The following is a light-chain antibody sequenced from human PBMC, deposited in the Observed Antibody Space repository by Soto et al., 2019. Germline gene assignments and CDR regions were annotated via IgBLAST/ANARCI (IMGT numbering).Light chain of an antibody. V-gene: IGKV3-20*01. Sequence: PGERATLSCRASLSVTSYLAWYQKKPGQPPRLLIYGAYNRPTGIPDRFTGSGSGTDFTLTISRLQPEDFAVYYCQQYGTSPRTFGQGTKVKIK. J-gene: IGKJ2*01. CDR1: LSVTSY. CDR3: QQYGTSPRT. CDR2: GAY.